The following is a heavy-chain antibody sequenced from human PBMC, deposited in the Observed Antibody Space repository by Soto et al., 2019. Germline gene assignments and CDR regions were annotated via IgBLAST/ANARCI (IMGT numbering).Heavy chain of an antibody. J-gene: IGHJ3*02. Sequence: XSVKVSSEASVYTLTSYAMHWVRPAPGQRLEWMGWINAGNGNTKYSQKFQGRVTITRDTSASTAYMELSSLRSEDTAVYYCAADGNGAAFDIWGQVTMVTFSS. CDR3: AADGNGAAFDI. CDR2: INAGNGNT. V-gene: IGHV1-3*01. D-gene: IGHD2-15*01. CDR1: VYTLTSYA.